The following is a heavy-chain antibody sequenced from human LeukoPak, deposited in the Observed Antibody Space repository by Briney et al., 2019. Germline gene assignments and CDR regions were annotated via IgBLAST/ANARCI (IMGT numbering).Heavy chain of an antibody. Sequence: PGGSLRLSCAASGFTFSSYGMHWVRQAPGKGLEWVAVISYDGSNKYYADSVKGRFTISRDNSKNTLYLQMNSLRAEDMAVYYCAKEMDPYGSGSYYPYFAFDYWGQGTLVTVSS. CDR2: ISYDGSNK. V-gene: IGHV3-30*18. J-gene: IGHJ4*02. D-gene: IGHD3-10*01. CDR3: AKEMDPYGSGSYYPYFAFDY. CDR1: GFTFSSYG.